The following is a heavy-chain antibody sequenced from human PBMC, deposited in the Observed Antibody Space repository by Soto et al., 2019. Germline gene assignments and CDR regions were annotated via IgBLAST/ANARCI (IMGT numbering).Heavy chain of an antibody. D-gene: IGHD3-22*01. CDR2: INHSGST. J-gene: IGHJ4*02. V-gene: IGHV4-34*01. CDR3: ARGSRERRKDYYDTSGYYQDMYYFDY. Sequence: QVQLQQWGAGLLKPSETLSLTCAVYGGSFSGYYWSWIRQPPGKGLEWIGEINHSGSTNYNPSLKSGVTISVDTSKTQFSLKLSSVTAADTAVYYCARGSRERRKDYYDTSGYYQDMYYFDYWGQGTLVTVSS. CDR1: GGSFSGYY.